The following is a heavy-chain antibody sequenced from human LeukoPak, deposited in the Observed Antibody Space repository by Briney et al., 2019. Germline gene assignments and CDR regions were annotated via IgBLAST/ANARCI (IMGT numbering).Heavy chain of an antibody. V-gene: IGHV4-59*01. J-gene: IGHJ4*02. CDR1: GGSISSYY. Sequence: SETLSLTCTVSGGSISSYYWSWIRQPPGKGREWIGYIYYSGSANYNPSLKSRVTISVDTSKNQFSLKLSSMTAADTAVYYCARGGHGYSSGWDNYFDYWGQGTLVTVSS. CDR2: IYYSGSA. D-gene: IGHD6-19*01. CDR3: ARGGHGYSSGWDNYFDY.